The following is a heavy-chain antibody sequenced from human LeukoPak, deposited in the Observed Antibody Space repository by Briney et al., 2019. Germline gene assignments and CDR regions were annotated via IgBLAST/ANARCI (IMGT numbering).Heavy chain of an antibody. CDR1: GGSISSYY. Sequence: SETLSLTCTVSGGSISSYYWSWIRQPPGKGLEWIGEINHSGSTNYNPSLKSRVTISVDTSKNQFSLKLSSVTAADTAVYYCARVTPGGSHALDYWGQGTLVTVSS. V-gene: IGHV4-34*01. D-gene: IGHD3-16*01. CDR3: ARVTPGGSHALDY. CDR2: INHSGST. J-gene: IGHJ4*02.